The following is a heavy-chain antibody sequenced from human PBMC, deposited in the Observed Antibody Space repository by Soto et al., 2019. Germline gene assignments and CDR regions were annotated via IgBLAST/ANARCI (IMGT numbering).Heavy chain of an antibody. Sequence: ESGEGVVQPGRSMRLSCAASGFTFSSYGMHWVRQAPGKGLEWVAVIWYDESNKYYADSVKGRFTISRDNSKNTLYLQMNSLRAEDTVVYYCATGLSTDYYYYGMDVWGQGTTVTVSS. CDR1: GFTFSSYG. V-gene: IGHV3-33*03. CDR3: ATGLSTDYYYYGMDV. J-gene: IGHJ6*02. CDR2: IWYDESNK. D-gene: IGHD3-16*01.